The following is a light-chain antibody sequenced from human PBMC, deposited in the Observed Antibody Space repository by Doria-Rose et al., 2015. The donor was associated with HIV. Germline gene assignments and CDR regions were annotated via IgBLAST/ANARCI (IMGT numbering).Light chain of an antibody. CDR3: QQYYDTPS. J-gene: IGKJ3*01. CDR1: QSLLYTSKNY. CDR2: WAS. V-gene: IGKV4-1*01. Sequence: DIQMTQSPESLGMSLGERATLNCKSNQSLLYTSKNYLAWYQQKPGQPPKLLIYWASTRQSGVPARLSGSWSGTDFTLTISSLEAEDVAVYYCQQYYDTPSFGPGTTVDIK.